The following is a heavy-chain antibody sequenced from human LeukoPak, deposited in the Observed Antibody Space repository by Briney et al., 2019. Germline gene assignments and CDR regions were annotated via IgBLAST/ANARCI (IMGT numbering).Heavy chain of an antibody. CDR3: ANSGRQQWLDYYYYGMDV. CDR1: GYTFTSYG. J-gene: IGHJ6*02. Sequence: ASVKVSCKASGYTFTSYGISWVRQAPGKGLEWVSAISGSGGSTYYADSVKGRFTISRDNSKNTLYLQMNSLRAEDTAVYYCANSGRQQWLDYYYYGMDVWGQGTTVTVSS. CDR2: ISGSGGST. V-gene: IGHV3-23*01. D-gene: IGHD6-19*01.